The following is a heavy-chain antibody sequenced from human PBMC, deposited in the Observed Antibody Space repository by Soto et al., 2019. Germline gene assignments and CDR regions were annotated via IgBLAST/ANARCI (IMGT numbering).Heavy chain of an antibody. CDR3: ARGGINDYGGKDFDY. V-gene: IGHV4-34*01. CDR2: INHSGST. Sequence: QVQLQQWGAGLLKPSETLSLTCAVYGGSFSGYYWSWIRQPPGKGLEWIGEINHSGSTNYNPSLKSRVTISVDTSKNQFSLKLSSVTAADTAVYYCARGGINDYGGKDFDYWGQGTLVTVSS. CDR1: GGSFSGYY. D-gene: IGHD4-17*01. J-gene: IGHJ4*02.